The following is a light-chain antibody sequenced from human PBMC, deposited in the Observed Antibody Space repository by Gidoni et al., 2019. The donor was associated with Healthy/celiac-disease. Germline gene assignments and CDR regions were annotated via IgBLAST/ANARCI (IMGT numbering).Light chain of an antibody. CDR2: WAS. V-gene: IGKV4-1*01. CDR3: QQYYSTPYT. Sequence: DIVMTQSPDSLAVSLGERATINCKSSQSVSYSSNNKNYLAWYQQKPGQPPKLRIYWASTRESGVHDRFSGSGSGTDFTLTISSLQAEDVAVYYCQQYYSTPYTFGQGTKLEIK. J-gene: IGKJ2*01. CDR1: QSVSYSSNNKNY.